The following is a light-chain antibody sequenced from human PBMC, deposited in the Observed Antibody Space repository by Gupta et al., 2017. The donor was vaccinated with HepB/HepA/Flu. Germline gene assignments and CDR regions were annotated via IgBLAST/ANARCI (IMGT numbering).Light chain of an antibody. V-gene: IGKV1-5*03. J-gene: IGKJ2*01. CDR3: QQYNS. CDR1: QSVSTW. CDR2: KAS. Sequence: DIQMTQSPSTLSASVGDSVTITCRASQSVSTWLTWYQQKPGKAPKLLIYKASSLESGVPSRFSGSGSGTEFTLTISSLQPDDFATYDCQQYNSFDQGTKLEIK.